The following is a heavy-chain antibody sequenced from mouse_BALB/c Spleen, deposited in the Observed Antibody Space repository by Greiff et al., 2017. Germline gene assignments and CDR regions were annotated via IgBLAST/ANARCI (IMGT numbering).Heavy chain of an antibody. J-gene: IGHJ4*01. D-gene: IGHD2-12*01. CDR2: IYPSDSYT. CDR1: GYTFTSYW. V-gene: IGHV1-69*02. CDR3: TRDVTTEYYYAMDY. Sequence: QVQLQQPGAELVRPGASVKLSCKASGYTFTSYWINWVKQRPGQGLEWIGNIYPSDSYTNYNQKFKDKATLTVDKSSSTAYMQLSSPTSEDSAVYYCTRDVTTEYYYAMDYWGQGTSVTVSS.